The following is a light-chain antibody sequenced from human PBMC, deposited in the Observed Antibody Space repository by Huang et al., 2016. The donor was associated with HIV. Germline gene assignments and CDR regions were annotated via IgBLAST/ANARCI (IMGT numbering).Light chain of an antibody. J-gene: IGKJ2*01. Sequence: EIVMTQSQATLSVSPGERATLSCRASQSVSSNLAWYQQKPGQAPRLLIYGASTRATGIPARFSGSGSGTEFTLTISSLQSEDFAIYYCQQYNNWRATFGQGTKLEIK. CDR3: QQYNNWRAT. CDR2: GAS. CDR1: QSVSSN. V-gene: IGKV3-15*01.